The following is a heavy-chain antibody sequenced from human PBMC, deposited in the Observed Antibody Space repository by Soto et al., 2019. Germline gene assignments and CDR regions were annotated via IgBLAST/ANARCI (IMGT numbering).Heavy chain of an antibody. D-gene: IGHD2-21*01. CDR2: IYHSGSN. J-gene: IGHJ4*02. Sequence: QLQLQESGSGLVKPSQTLSLTCAVSGGSISSGGYSWSWIRQPPGKGLEWIGYIYHSGSNYYNPSIRRPVTIPVDRSKTQFSLKLSSVTAADTAVYYCARENNVFPGGYFDYWGQGTLVTVSS. CDR3: ARENNVFPGGYFDY. CDR1: GGSISSGGYS. V-gene: IGHV4-30-2*01.